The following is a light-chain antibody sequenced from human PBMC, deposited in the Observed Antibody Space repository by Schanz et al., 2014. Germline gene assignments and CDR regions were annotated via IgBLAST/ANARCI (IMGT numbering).Light chain of an antibody. V-gene: IGLV8-61*01. CDR2: STN. CDR1: SGSVSTSYY. CDR3: VLYMGSGSWV. Sequence: QAVVTQEPSFSVSPGGTVTLTCGLSSGSVSTSYYPGWYQQTPGQAPRTLIYSTNTRSSGVPDRFSGSILGNKAALTITGAQADDESDYYCVLYMGSGSWVFGGGTKLTVL. J-gene: IGLJ3*02.